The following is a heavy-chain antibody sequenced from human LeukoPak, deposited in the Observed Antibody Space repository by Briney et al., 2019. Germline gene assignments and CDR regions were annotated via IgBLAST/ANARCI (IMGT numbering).Heavy chain of an antibody. CDR1: GFSLSTSGMC. J-gene: IGHJ4*02. CDR3: ARIQAYGGNSEGYYFNY. D-gene: IGHD4-23*01. CDR2: IDWDDDK. Sequence: EPGAALVKPTQTLTVTCTFSGFSLSTSGMCVGWLRQPRRKALEWLPLIDWDDDKFYNTSLKTRRTIINDTSKNQVVLTMTNIDPVDNATYYCARIQAYGGNSEGYYFNYWGQGTLVSVSS. V-gene: IGHV2-70*01.